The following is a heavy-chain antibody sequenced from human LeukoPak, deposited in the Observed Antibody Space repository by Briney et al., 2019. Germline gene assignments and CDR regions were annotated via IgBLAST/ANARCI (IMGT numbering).Heavy chain of an antibody. D-gene: IGHD2-2*01. CDR1: GFTFSSYS. Sequence: GGSLRLSCAASGFTFSSYSMNWVRQAPGKGLEWVSSISSSSSYIYYADSVKGRFTISRDNSKNTLYLQMNSLRAEDTAVYYCARSVSSRFTSPRRPYYFDSWGQGTLVTVSS. CDR2: ISSSSSYI. V-gene: IGHV3-21*04. CDR3: ARSVSSRFTSPRRPYYFDS. J-gene: IGHJ4*02.